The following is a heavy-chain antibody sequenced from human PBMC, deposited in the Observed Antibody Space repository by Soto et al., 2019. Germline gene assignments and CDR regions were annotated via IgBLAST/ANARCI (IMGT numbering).Heavy chain of an antibody. D-gene: IGHD3-22*01. V-gene: IGHV4-30-2*01. CDR3: ARGHDSGDC. Sequence: QLQLQESGSGLVKPSQTLSLTCAVSGGSISSGGYSWSWIRQPPGKGLEWIGYIYHSGTTYYNPSLKTRVTISIDTSKNQFSLKLSSVTAADTAMYYCARGHDSGDCWGQGTLVTVSS. CDR1: GGSISSGGYS. J-gene: IGHJ4*02. CDR2: IYHSGTT.